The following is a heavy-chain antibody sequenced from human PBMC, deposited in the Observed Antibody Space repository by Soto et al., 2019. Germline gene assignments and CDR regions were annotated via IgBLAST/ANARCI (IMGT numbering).Heavy chain of an antibody. Sequence: GGSLRLSCAASGFTFSSYGMHWVRQAPGKGLEWVAVIWYDGSNKYYADSVKGRFTISRDNSKNTLYPQMNSLRAEDTAVYYSARDVGIAPYYFDYWGQGTLVTVSS. CDR3: ARDVGIAPYYFDY. J-gene: IGHJ4*02. CDR1: GFTFSSYG. CDR2: IWYDGSNK. V-gene: IGHV3-33*01. D-gene: IGHD6-13*01.